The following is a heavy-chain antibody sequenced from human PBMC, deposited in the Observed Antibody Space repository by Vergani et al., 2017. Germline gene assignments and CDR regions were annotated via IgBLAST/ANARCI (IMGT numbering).Heavy chain of an antibody. V-gene: IGHV4-34*01. D-gene: IGHD3-10*01. CDR2: INHSGST. J-gene: IGHJ6*02. CDR3: ARGGYGSGSRGHGMDV. CDR1: GGPFSGYY. Sequence: QVQLQQWGAGLLKPSETLSLTCAVYGGPFSGYYWSWIRQPPGKGLEWIGEINHSGSTNYNPSLKSRVTISVDTSKNQFSLKLSSVTAADTAVYYCARGGYGSGSRGHGMDVWGQGATVTVSS.